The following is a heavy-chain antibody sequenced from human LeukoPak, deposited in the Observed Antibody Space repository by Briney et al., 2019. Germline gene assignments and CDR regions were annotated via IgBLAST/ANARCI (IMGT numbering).Heavy chain of an antibody. V-gene: IGHV1-18*01. D-gene: IGHD3-10*01. Sequence: ASVKVSCKASGYTFTSYGISWVRQAPGQGLEWMGWISAYNGNTNYAQKLQGRVTMTTDTSTSTAYMELRSLRSDDTAVYYCARAILWFGELSAPMPPFDYWGQGTLVTVSS. CDR1: GYTFTSYG. CDR3: ARAILWFGELSAPMPPFDY. J-gene: IGHJ4*02. CDR2: ISAYNGNT.